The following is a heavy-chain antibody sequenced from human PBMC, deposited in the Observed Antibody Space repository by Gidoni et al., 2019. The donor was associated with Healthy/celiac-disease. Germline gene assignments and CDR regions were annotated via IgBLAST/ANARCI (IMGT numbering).Heavy chain of an antibody. CDR1: GFTFSRYA. D-gene: IGHD3-9*01. J-gene: IGHJ4*02. CDR2: ISGSGGST. CDR3: AKDMTDYDILTGYFHHPTGFDY. Sequence: EVQLLESGGGLVQPGGSLRLSCAASGFTFSRYAMRWVRQAPGKGREWVSAISGSGGSTYYADSVKGRFTISRDNSKNTLYLQMNSLRAEDTAVYYCAKDMTDYDILTGYFHHPTGFDYWGQGTLVTVSS. V-gene: IGHV3-23*01.